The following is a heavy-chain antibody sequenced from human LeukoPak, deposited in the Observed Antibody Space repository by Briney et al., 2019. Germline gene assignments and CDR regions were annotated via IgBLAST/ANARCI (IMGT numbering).Heavy chain of an antibody. CDR3: ARDIFYYDISTGYYPFFDY. CDR1: GFTFSSYS. CDR2: ISSSSSYI. V-gene: IGHV3-21*01. J-gene: IGHJ4*02. Sequence: GGSLRLSCAASGFTFSSYSMNWGRQAPGKGLEWVSSISSSSSYIYYADSVKGRFTISRANAKNSLYLQMNSLRAEDTAVYYCARDIFYYDISTGYYPFFDYWGQGTLVTVSS. D-gene: IGHD3-9*01.